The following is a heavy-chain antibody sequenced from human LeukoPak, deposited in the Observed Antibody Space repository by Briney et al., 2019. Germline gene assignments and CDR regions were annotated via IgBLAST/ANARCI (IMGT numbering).Heavy chain of an antibody. CDR1: GFTFSSYS. V-gene: IGHV3-21*01. CDR3: ARDAIVGFGQHYMDV. Sequence: GGSLRLSCAASGFTFSSYSMNWVRQAPGKGLEWVSSISSSSSYIYYADSVKGRFTISRDNAKNSLYLQMNSLRAEDTAVYYCARDAIVGFGQHYMDVWGKGTTVTVSS. CDR2: ISSSSSYI. J-gene: IGHJ6*03. D-gene: IGHD2-21*01.